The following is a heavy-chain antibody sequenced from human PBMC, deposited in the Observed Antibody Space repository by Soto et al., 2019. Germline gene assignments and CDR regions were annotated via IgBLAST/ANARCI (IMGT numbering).Heavy chain of an antibody. CDR2: INPYSGDT. V-gene: IGHV1-2*02. D-gene: IGHD6-19*01. Sequence: GSVKVSCKPSGYPFTGYYLHWVRQAPGQGLEWMGWINPYSGDTKFAEQFQGRVTMTRDTSMSTAFMELSSLRFDDTAIYYCARMHSTGWFGAFDFWGQGTMVIVSS. J-gene: IGHJ3*01. CDR3: ARMHSTGWFGAFDF. CDR1: GYPFTGYY.